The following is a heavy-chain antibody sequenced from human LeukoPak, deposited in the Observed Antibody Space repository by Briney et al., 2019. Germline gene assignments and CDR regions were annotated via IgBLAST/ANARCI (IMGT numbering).Heavy chain of an antibody. CDR1: GFTFSSYA. CDR3: AKGYCTNGVCYISFGFDY. D-gene: IGHD2-8*01. CDR2: ISGSGGST. V-gene: IGHV3-23*01. J-gene: IGHJ4*02. Sequence: QPGGSLRLSCAASGFTFSSYAMSWVRQAPGKGLEWVSAISGSGGSTYYADSVKGRFTISRDNSKNTLYLQMNSLRAEDTAVYYCAKGYCTNGVCYISFGFDYWGQGTLVTVSS.